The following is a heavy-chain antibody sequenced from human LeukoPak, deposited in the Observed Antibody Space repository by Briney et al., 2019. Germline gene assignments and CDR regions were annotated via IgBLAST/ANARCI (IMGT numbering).Heavy chain of an antibody. CDR1: GFTFSSYW. D-gene: IGHD3-3*01. V-gene: IGHV3-7*01. Sequence: PGGSLRLSCAASGFTFSSYWMSWVRQAPGKGLEWVANIKQDGSEKYYVDSVKGRSTISRDNAKNSLYLQMNSLRAEDTAVYYCARVATNYDFWSGYPDYFDYWGQGTLVTVSS. CDR3: ARVATNYDFWSGYPDYFDY. J-gene: IGHJ4*02. CDR2: IKQDGSEK.